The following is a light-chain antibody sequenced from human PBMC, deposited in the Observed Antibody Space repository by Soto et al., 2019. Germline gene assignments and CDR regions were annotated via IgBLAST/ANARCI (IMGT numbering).Light chain of an antibody. Sequence: QSVLTQSPSASASLGASVKLTCTLSSGHSSYAIAWHQQQPEKGPRYLMKLNSDGSHSKGDGIPDRFSGSSSGAERYLTISRLQSEDEADYYCQTWGTGIIGVFGGGTKLTVL. CDR1: SGHSSYA. CDR2: LNSDGSH. CDR3: QTWGTGIIGV. J-gene: IGLJ3*02. V-gene: IGLV4-69*01.